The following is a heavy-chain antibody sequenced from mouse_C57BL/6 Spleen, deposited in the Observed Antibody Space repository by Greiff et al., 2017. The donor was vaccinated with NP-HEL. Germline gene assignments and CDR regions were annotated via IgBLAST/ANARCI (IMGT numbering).Heavy chain of an antibody. J-gene: IGHJ1*03. CDR3: ARRACGSSYEWDFGV. CDR1: GYSFTDYN. D-gene: IGHD1-1*01. V-gene: IGHV1-39*01. CDR2: INPNYGTT. Sequence: VQLQQPGPELVKPGASVKISCKASGYSFTDYNMNWVKQSTGKSLEWIGVINPNYGTTSYNQKFKGKATLTVDQSSSTAYMQLNSLTSEDSAVYDGARRACGSSYEWDFGVWGTGTTVTVAS.